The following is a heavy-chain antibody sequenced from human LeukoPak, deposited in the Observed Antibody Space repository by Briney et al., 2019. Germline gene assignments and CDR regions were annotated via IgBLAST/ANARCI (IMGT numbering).Heavy chain of an antibody. V-gene: IGHV4-4*07. J-gene: IGHJ3*02. CDR3: AREMHSSGYFFGAFDI. Sequence: SETLSLTCTVPGGSISSYYWSWIRQPAGKGLEWIGRIYTSGSTNNNPSLKSRVTMSVDTSKNQFSLKLSSVTAADTAVYYCAREMHSSGYFFGAFDIWGQGTMVTVSS. CDR1: GGSISSYY. D-gene: IGHD3-22*01. CDR2: IYTSGST.